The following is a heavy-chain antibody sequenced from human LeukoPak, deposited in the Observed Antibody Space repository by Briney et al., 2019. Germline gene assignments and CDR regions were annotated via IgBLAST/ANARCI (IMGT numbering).Heavy chain of an antibody. J-gene: IGHJ4*02. D-gene: IGHD6-6*01. Sequence: SETLSLTCAVYGGSFSGYYWSWIRQPPGKGLEWIGEINHSGSTNYNPSLKSRVTISVDTSKNQFSLKLSSVTAADTAVYYCARVAVYSSSSVGAPSYLDYWGQGTLVTVSS. V-gene: IGHV4-34*01. CDR2: INHSGST. CDR3: ARVAVYSSSSVGAPSYLDY. CDR1: GGSFSGYY.